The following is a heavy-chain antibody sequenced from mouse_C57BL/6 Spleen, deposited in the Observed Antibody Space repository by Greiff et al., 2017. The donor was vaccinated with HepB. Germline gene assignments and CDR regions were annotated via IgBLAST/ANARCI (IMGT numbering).Heavy chain of an antibody. D-gene: IGHD1-1*01. CDR2: IYPGSGST. CDR1: GYTFTSYW. CDR3: ARSVYYYGSNYFDY. V-gene: IGHV1-55*01. J-gene: IGHJ2*01. Sequence: QVQLQQPGAELVKPGASVKMSCKASGYTFTSYWITWVKQRPGQGLEWIGDIYPGSGSTNYDEKFKSKATLTVDTSSSTAYMQLSSLTSEDSAVYDCARSVYYYGSNYFDYWGQGTTLTVSS.